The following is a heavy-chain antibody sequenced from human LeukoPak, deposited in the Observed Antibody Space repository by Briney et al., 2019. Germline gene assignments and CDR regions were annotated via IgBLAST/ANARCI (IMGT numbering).Heavy chain of an antibody. J-gene: IGHJ4*02. CDR3: AREAEWLGFDY. Sequence: GGSLRLSCAASGFTLSSYGFHWVRQAPGKGLEWVAVIWYDGSKQYYADSVKGRFTISRDNSKNTLYLQMNSLRAEDTAVYYCAREAEWLGFDYWGQGTLVTVSS. CDR1: GFTLSSYG. V-gene: IGHV3-33*01. CDR2: IWYDGSKQ. D-gene: IGHD6-19*01.